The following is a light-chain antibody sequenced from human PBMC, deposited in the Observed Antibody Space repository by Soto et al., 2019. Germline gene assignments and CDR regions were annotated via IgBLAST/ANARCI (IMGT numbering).Light chain of an antibody. V-gene: IGKV1-27*01. J-gene: IGKJ4*01. CDR1: QTIYNY. CDR3: EKFSAFPT. CDR2: AAS. Sequence: DIQMTQSPSSLSASVGDRVTITCRASQTIYNYLAWYQQKPGKVPTLLISAASTLQSGVPSRFSGSGSRTDFTLTISSLQPEDVATYYCEKFSAFPTFGGGNKVEI.